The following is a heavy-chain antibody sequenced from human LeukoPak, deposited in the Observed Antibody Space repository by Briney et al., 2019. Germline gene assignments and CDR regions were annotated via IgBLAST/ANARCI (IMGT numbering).Heavy chain of an antibody. V-gene: IGHV1-8*01. Sequence: ASVKVSCKASGYTFTSYDINWVRQATGQGLEWMGWMNPNSGNTGYAQKFQGRVTMTRNTSISTAYMELSSLRSDDTAVYYCARASWQPHFTDYWGQGTLVTVSS. CDR3: ARASWQPHFTDY. J-gene: IGHJ4*02. CDR1: GYTFTSYD. CDR2: MNPNSGNT. D-gene: IGHD3-3*02.